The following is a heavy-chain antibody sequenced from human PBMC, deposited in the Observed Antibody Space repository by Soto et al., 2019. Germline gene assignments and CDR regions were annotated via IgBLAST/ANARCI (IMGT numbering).Heavy chain of an antibody. J-gene: IGHJ4*02. CDR1: GGSISSYY. V-gene: IGHV4-59*01. CDR2: IYYSGST. D-gene: IGHD3-3*01. Sequence: SETLCLTCTVAGGSISSYYGSWIRQPPGKGLEWIGYIYYSGSTNYNPSLKSRVTISVDTSKNQFSLKLSSVTAADTAVYYCARGGITIFGAYYFDYWGQGTLVTVSS. CDR3: ARGGITIFGAYYFDY.